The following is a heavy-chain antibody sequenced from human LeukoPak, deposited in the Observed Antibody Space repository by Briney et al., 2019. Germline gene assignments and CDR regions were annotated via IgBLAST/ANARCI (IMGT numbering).Heavy chain of an antibody. Sequence: GGSLRLSCAASGFIFRSYSFNWVRQAPGKGLEWVSSISPDSSYIYYADSVRGRFTISRDNAKNSLFLQMTSLRAEDTALYYCVRVQRWLQFGGFDYWGQGTPVSVSS. CDR2: ISPDSSYI. V-gene: IGHV3-21*06. D-gene: IGHD5-24*01. CDR1: GFIFRSYS. J-gene: IGHJ4*02. CDR3: VRVQRWLQFGGFDY.